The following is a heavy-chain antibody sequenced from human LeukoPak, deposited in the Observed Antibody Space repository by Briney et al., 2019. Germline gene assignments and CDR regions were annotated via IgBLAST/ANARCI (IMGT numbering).Heavy chain of an antibody. CDR3: AIGRGITMVRGPFDY. Sequence: SETLSLTCTVSGGSISSYYWSWIRQPPGKGLEWIGYIYYSGSTNYNPSLKSRVTISVDTSKKQFSLKLSSVTAADTAVYYWAIGRGITMVRGPFDYWGQGTLVTVSS. J-gene: IGHJ4*02. V-gene: IGHV4-59*01. CDR1: GGSISSYY. D-gene: IGHD3-10*01. CDR2: IYYSGST.